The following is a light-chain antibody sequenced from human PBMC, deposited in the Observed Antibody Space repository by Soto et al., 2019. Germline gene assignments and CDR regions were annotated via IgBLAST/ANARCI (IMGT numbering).Light chain of an antibody. J-gene: IGKJ5*01. V-gene: IGKV1-5*01. CDR1: QRVDRC. CDR3: QQYHTSPST. Sequence: DIQMTMYPATLTASVVDRITITSLASQRVDRCLAWYQQKPGQAPKLLIPDASTLERGVPSRFSGTGSGTEFTLAIDSLQPDDFATYYCQQYHTSPSTFGQGTQLEIK. CDR2: DAS.